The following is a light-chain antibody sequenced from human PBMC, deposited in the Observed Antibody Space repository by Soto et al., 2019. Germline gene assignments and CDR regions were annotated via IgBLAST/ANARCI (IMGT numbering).Light chain of an antibody. J-gene: IGKJ5*01. CDR2: KAS. Sequence: DIQMTQSPSTLSASVGDRVTIICRASQSISSWLAWYQQKAGKAPKLLISKASNLDSGVPSRFSGSGSGTEFNLTISSLQPEDFAVYYCQQYNKWPPITFGQGTRLEIK. V-gene: IGKV1-5*03. CDR3: QQYNKWPPIT. CDR1: QSISSW.